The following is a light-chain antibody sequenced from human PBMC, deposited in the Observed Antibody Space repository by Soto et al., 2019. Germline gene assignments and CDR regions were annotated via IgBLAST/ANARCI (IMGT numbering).Light chain of an antibody. CDR3: QQYGSSPLT. V-gene: IGKV3-20*01. CDR2: GAS. J-gene: IGKJ4*01. CDR1: QSVSNNY. Sequence: EIVLTQSPGTLSLSPGERATLSCRASQSVSNNYLAWYQQKPGQAPRLLISGASSRATGIPDSFNGSGSGTDFTLTISRLEPEDFAVYYCQQYGSSPLTFGGGTKVEIK.